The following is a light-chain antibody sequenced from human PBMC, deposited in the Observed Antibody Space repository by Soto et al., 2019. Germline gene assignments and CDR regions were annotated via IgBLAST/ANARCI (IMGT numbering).Light chain of an antibody. CDR2: DVN. V-gene: IGLV2-14*01. Sequence: QSALTQPASVSGSPGQSITISCTGTSSDVGGYNYVSWYQQHPGKAPKLMIYDVNNRPSGVSNRFSGSKSGNTASLTISGLQAADEADYYCSSYTSSTTPLFGGGTKLTVL. J-gene: IGLJ2*01. CDR3: SSYTSSTTPL. CDR1: SSDVGGYNY.